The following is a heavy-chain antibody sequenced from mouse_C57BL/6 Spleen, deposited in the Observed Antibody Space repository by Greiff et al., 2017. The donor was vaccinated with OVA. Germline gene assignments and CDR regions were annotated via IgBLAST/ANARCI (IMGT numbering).Heavy chain of an antibody. Sequence: VQLQQPGAELVKPGASVKLSCKASGYTFTSYWMHWVKQRPGQGLEWIGMIHPNSGSTNYNEKFKSKATLTVDKSSSTAYMQLSSLTSEDSAVYYCARQLRHGAMDYWGQGTSVTVSS. CDR1: GYTFTSYW. V-gene: IGHV1-64*01. J-gene: IGHJ4*01. CDR3: ARQLRHGAMDY. CDR2: IHPNSGST. D-gene: IGHD3-2*02.